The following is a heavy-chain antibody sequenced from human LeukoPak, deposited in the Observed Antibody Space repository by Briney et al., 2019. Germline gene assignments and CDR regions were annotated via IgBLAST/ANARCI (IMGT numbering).Heavy chain of an antibody. CDR2: ISSSSSYI. CDR1: GSRFSSFS. Sequence: GGSLRLSCEASGSRFSSFSMNWVRQAPGKGLEWVSSISSSSSYIYYADSVKGRFTISRDNAKNSLYLQMNSLRAEDTAVYYCAKAPLAIRSSSWYFENWGQGALVTVSS. CDR3: AKAPLAIRSSSWYFEN. D-gene: IGHD6-13*01. V-gene: IGHV3-21*01. J-gene: IGHJ4*02.